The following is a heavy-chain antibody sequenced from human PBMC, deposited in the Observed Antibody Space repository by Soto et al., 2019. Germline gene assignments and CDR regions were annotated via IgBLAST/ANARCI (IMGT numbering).Heavy chain of an antibody. CDR3: AKDKYGGATYLDF. D-gene: IGHD1-26*01. V-gene: IGHV3-30*18. Sequence: QVQLGESGGGVVQPGRSLRLSCSTSGFTFSNYGMHWVRQAPGKGLEWVAVISFDGNDKYYADSVKGRFTISRDNSKHSLYLHMTSLRAEDTAMYSCAKDKYGGATYLDFWGQGTLVTVSS. J-gene: IGHJ4*02. CDR2: ISFDGNDK. CDR1: GFTFSNYG.